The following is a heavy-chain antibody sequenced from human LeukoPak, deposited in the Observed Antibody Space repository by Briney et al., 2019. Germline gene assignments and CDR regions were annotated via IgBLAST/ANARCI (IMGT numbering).Heavy chain of an antibody. J-gene: IGHJ4*02. Sequence: PGGSLRLSCAVSGITLSNYCMSWDRQAPGKGLEWVAGISDRGSRTNYADSVKGRFTISTDHPKNTLYLQMNSLRAEDTAVYFCAKRSVVIRVILVGFHKEAYYFDSWGQGALVTVSS. CDR2: ISDRGSRT. CDR3: AKRSVVIRVILVGFHKEAYYFDS. D-gene: IGHD3-22*01. CDR1: GITLSNYC. V-gene: IGHV3-23*01.